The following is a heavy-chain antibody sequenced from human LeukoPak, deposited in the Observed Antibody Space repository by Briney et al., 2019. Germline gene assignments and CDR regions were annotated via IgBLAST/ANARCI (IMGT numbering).Heavy chain of an antibody. J-gene: IGHJ6*04. D-gene: IGHD3-10*01. CDR1: GGSISSSNW. CDR2: IYHSGST. Sequence: SGTLSLTCAVSGGSISSSNWWSWVRQPPGKGLEWIGEIYHSGSTNYNPSLKSRVTISVDKSKNQFSLKLGSVTAADTAVYYCARRRLLWFGELSGGMDVWGKGTTVTVSS. V-gene: IGHV4-4*02. CDR3: ARRRLLWFGELSGGMDV.